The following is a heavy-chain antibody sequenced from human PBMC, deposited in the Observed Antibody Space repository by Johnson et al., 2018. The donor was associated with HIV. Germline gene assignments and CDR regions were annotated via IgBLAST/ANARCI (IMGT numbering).Heavy chain of an antibody. CDR2: ISYDGSNK. CDR3: AKEQWFGELFSAFDI. J-gene: IGHJ3*02. CDR1: GFTFSSYA. Sequence: QVQLVESGGGVVQPGRSLRLSCAASGFTFSSYAMHWVRQAPGKGLEWVAVISYDGSNKYYADSVKGRFTISRDNSMNTLYLQMNSLRAEDTAVYYCAKEQWFGELFSAFDIWGQGTMVTVSS. V-gene: IGHV3-30-3*01. D-gene: IGHD3-10*01.